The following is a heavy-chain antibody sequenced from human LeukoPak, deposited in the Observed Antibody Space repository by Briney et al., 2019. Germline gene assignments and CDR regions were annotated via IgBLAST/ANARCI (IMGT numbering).Heavy chain of an antibody. J-gene: IGHJ3*02. V-gene: IGHV3-23*01. Sequence: GGSLRLSCAASGFTFSSYAMSWVRQAPGKGLEWVSAISGSGGSTYYADSVKGRFTISRDNSKNTLYLQMNSLRAEDTAVYYCAKILGGNKYYYDGSGYWWDDAFDIWGQGTMVTVSS. CDR3: AKILGGNKYYYDGSGYWWDDAFDI. CDR1: GFTFSSYA. CDR2: ISGSGGST. D-gene: IGHD3-22*01.